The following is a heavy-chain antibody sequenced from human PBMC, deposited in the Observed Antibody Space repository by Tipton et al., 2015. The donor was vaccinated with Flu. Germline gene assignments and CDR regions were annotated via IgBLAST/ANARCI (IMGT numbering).Heavy chain of an antibody. CDR3: ARHPGAGYFDP. CDR1: GGSINSYY. D-gene: IGHD3-9*01. V-gene: IGHV4-59*08. Sequence: TLSLTCTVSGGSINSYYWSWIRQPPGKGLEWIGYLHYSGSTNYNPSLKSRVTISVDTSKNQFSLKLSSVTAADTAVYYCARHPGAGYFDPWGQGTLVTVSS. J-gene: IGHJ5*02. CDR2: LHYSGST.